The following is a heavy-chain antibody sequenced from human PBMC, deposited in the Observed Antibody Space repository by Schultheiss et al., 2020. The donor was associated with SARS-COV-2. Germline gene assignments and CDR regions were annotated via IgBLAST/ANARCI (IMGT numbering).Heavy chain of an antibody. CDR1: GGSISSYY. CDR2: IYYSGST. CDR3: AREHRSSEKLNYGMDV. J-gene: IGHJ6*02. D-gene: IGHD3-10*01. V-gene: IGHV4-59*01. Sequence: SETLSLTCTVSGGSISSYYWSWIRQPPGKGLEWIGYIYYSGSTNYNPSLKSRVTISVDTSKNQFSLKLSSVTAADTAVYYCAREHRSSEKLNYGMDVWGQGTTVTVSS.